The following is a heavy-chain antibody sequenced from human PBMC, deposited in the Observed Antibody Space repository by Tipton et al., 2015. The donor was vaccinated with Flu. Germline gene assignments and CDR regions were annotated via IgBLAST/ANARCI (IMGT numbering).Heavy chain of an antibody. CDR2: IFRTGTT. D-gene: IGHD3-10*02. CDR3: ARHTGDSVRGIIDY. Sequence: LSLTCTISADSISSDYYWGWIRQPPGKGLEWIGNIFRTGTTYRNPSLKSRVTISIDRSKNQFSLNLFSVTAADTAVYYCARHTGDSVRGIIDYWGQGTLVTVSS. V-gene: IGHV4-38-2*02. CDR1: ADSISSDYY. J-gene: IGHJ4*02.